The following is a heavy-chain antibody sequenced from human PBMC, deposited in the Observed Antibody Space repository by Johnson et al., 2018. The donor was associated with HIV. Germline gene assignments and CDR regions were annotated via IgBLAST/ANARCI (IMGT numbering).Heavy chain of an antibody. CDR1: GFTFSSYW. V-gene: IGHV3-7*03. Sequence: VQLVESGGGLVQPGGSLRLSCAASGFTFSSYWMSWVRQAPGKGLEWVANIKQDGSEKYYVDSVKGRFTISRDNAKNSLYLQMNSLRAEDTALYYCAKDMERYSYGPDALDIWGQGTMVTVSS. D-gene: IGHD5-18*01. J-gene: IGHJ3*02. CDR2: IKQDGSEK. CDR3: AKDMERYSYGPDALDI.